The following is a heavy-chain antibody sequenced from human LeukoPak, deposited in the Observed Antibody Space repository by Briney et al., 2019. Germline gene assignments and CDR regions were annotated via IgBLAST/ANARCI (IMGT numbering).Heavy chain of an antibody. CDR1: GFTFSSYA. Sequence: GGSLRLSCAASGFTFSSYAMSWVRQAPGKGLEWVSAISGSGGSTYYADSVKGRFTISRDNSKNTLYLQMNSLKTEDTAVYYCTTVPYDFWSGYPIFEYYFDYWGQGTLVTVSS. J-gene: IGHJ4*02. D-gene: IGHD3-3*01. CDR2: ISGSGGST. V-gene: IGHV3-23*01. CDR3: TTVPYDFWSGYPIFEYYFDY.